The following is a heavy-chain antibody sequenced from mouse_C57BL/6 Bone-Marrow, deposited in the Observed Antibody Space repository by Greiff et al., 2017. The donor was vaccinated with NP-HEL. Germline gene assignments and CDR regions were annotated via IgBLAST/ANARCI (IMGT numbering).Heavy chain of an antibody. CDR1: GYSFTGYY. Sequence: DVQLQESGPELVKPGASVKISCKASGYSFTGYYMHWVKQSHGNILDWIGYIYPYNGVSSYNQKFKGKATLTVDKSSSTAYMELRSLTSEDSAVYYCARRYGSSYFAWFAYWGQGTLVTVSA. D-gene: IGHD1-1*01. CDR3: ARRYGSSYFAWFAY. V-gene: IGHV1-31*01. CDR2: IYPYNGVS. J-gene: IGHJ3*01.